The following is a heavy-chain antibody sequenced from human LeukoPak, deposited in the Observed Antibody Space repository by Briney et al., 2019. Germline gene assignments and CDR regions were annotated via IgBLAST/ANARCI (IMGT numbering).Heavy chain of an antibody. V-gene: IGHV3-23*01. Sequence: PGGTLRLSCAASGFTFSSYGVSWVRQAPGKGLEWVAATVGGRPDTYHAESVKGRFTVSRDDSRDTLFLQMNRLSVDDTAIYYCTKAPLRSCSGAFCYPFDYWGQGTLVTVSS. CDR2: TVGGRPDT. D-gene: IGHD2-8*02. J-gene: IGHJ4*02. CDR1: GFTFSSYG. CDR3: TKAPLRSCSGAFCYPFDY.